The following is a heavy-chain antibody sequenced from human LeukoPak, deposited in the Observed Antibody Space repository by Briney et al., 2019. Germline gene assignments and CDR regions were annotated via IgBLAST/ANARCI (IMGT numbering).Heavy chain of an antibody. V-gene: IGHV3-9*01. CDR3: AKDRRRWNGNAFDI. Sequence: PGRSLRLSCAASGFTFDDYAVHWVRQAPGKGLEWVSGISWNSGSIGCADSVKGRFTISRDNAKNSLYLQMNSLRAEDTALYYCAKDRRRWNGNAFDIWGQGTMVTVSS. D-gene: IGHD4-23*01. J-gene: IGHJ3*02. CDR2: ISWNSGSI. CDR1: GFTFDDYA.